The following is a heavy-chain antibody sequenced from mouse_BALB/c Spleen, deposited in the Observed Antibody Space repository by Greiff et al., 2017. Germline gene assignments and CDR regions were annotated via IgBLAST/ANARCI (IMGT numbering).Heavy chain of an antibody. J-gene: IGHJ4*01. CDR1: GFSLTSYG. CDR3: ARRGDDYYPMDY. V-gene: IGHV2-2*02. CDR2: IWSGGST. Sequence: QVQLQQSGPGLVQPSQSLSITCTVSGFSLTSYGVHWVRQSPGKGLEWLGVIWSGGSTDYNAAFISRLSISKDNSKSQVFFKMNSLQANDTAIYYCARRGDDYYPMDYWGQGTSVTVSS.